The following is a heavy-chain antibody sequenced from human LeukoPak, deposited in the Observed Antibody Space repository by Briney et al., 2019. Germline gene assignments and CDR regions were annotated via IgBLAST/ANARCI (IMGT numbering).Heavy chain of an antibody. CDR3: ARALLWFGEPGAHFDY. Sequence: SQTLSLTCAVSGGSISSGGYSWSWIRQPPGKGLEWIGYIYHSGSPYYNPSLKSRVTIPVDRSKNQFSLKLSSVTAADTAVYYCARALLWFGEPGAHFDYWGQGTLVTVSS. D-gene: IGHD3-10*01. CDR2: IYHSGSP. V-gene: IGHV4-30-2*01. J-gene: IGHJ4*02. CDR1: GGSISSGGYS.